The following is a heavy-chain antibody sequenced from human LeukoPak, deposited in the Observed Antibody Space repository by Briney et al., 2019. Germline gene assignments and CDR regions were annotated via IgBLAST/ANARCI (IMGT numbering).Heavy chain of an antibody. Sequence: GGSLRLSCAASGFSFSSNSMNWVRQAPGKGLEWVSYISGSSSTIYYADSVKGRFTISRDNAKNSLYLQMNSLRAEDTAVYYCAGKSPLYCSGGSCYSGHAFDIWGQGTMVTVSS. CDR1: GFSFSSNS. V-gene: IGHV3-48*01. CDR3: AGKSPLYCSGGSCYSGHAFDI. J-gene: IGHJ3*02. D-gene: IGHD2-15*01. CDR2: ISGSSSTI.